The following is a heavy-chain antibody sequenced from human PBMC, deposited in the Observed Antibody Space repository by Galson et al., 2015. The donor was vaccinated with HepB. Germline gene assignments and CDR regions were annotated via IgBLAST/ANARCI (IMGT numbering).Heavy chain of an antibody. CDR3: VRQREMATAYYYDMDV. CDR1: GGSISSYF. Sequence: ETLSLTCSVSGGSISSYFWGWIRQSPGKGLGWIGYINYSGSTNYNSSLKSRVIISIDTSKNQFSLKLSSVTAADTAVYYCVRQREMATAYYYDMDVWGQGTTVTVSS. CDR2: INYSGST. V-gene: IGHV4-59*08. J-gene: IGHJ6*02. D-gene: IGHD5-24*01.